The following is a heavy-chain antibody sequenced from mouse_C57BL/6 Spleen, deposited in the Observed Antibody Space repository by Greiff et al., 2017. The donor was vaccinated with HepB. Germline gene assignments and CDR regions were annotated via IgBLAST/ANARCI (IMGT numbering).Heavy chain of an antibody. CDR3: ATGGITTVVAPSDWYFDV. Sequence: EVQLQQSGAELVRPGASVKLSCTASGFNIKDDYMHWVKQRPEQGLEWIGWIDPENGDTEYAPKFQGKATITADPSSNTAYMKLSSLTSEDTAVYYGATGGITTVVAPSDWYFDVWGTGTTVTVSS. CDR1: GFNIKDDY. D-gene: IGHD1-1*01. J-gene: IGHJ1*03. CDR2: IDPENGDT. V-gene: IGHV14-4*01.